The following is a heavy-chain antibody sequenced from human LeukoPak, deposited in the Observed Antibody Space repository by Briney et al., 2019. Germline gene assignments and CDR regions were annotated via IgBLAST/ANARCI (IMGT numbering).Heavy chain of an antibody. V-gene: IGHV3-30-3*01. J-gene: IGHJ4*02. CDR1: GFTFSSYA. Sequence: GGSLRLSCAASGFTFSSYAMHWVRQAPGKGLEWMAVISYDGSNKYYADSVKGRFTISRDNSKNTLYLQMNSLRAEDTAVYYCARVAHLLCFDYWGQGTLVTVSS. CDR2: ISYDGSNK. D-gene: IGHD2-2*01. CDR3: ARVAHLLCFDY.